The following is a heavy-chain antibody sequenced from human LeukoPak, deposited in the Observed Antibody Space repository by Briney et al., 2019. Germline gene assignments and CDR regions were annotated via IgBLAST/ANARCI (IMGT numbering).Heavy chain of an antibody. CDR1: GFTFRDYY. CDR2: ISRSGDTL. D-gene: IGHD2/OR15-2a*01. V-gene: IGHV3-11*01. J-gene: IGHJ6*02. CDR3: AREIVIFPDYYYYGMDV. Sequence: PGGSLRLSCAASGFTFRDYYMTWIRQAPGKGLEWISYISRSGDTLYYADSVEGRFTISRDNAKNSLCLQMNSLRAEDTAVYYCAREIVIFPDYYYYGMDVWGQGTTVTVSS.